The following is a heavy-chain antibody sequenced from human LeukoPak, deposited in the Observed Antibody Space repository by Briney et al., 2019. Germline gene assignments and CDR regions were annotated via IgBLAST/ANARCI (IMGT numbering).Heavy chain of an antibody. J-gene: IGHJ4*02. D-gene: IGHD6-19*01. CDR3: ARDSIAVAGTYFDY. V-gene: IGHV1-2*06. CDR2: INPNSGGT. Sequence: GASVKVSCKASGYTFTGYYMHWVRQAPGQGLEWMGRINPNSGGTNYAQKFRGRVTMTRDTSISTAYMELSRLRSDDTAVYYCARDSIAVAGTYFDYWGQGTLVTVSS. CDR1: GYTFTGYY.